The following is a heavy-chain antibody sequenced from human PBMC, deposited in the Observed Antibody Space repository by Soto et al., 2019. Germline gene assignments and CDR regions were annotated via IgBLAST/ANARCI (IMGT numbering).Heavy chain of an antibody. J-gene: IGHJ4*02. CDR1: GFTLSDYY. CDR3: ARDPEDIVVVPAATRPVDY. Sequence: QVQLVESGGGLVKPGGSLRLSCAASGFTLSDYYMRWLRQAPGKGREWVSYISSSGSTIYYADSVKGRFTISRDNAKNSLYLQMNSLRAEDTAVYYCARDPEDIVVVPAATRPVDYWGQGTLVTVSS. D-gene: IGHD2-2*01. V-gene: IGHV3-11*01. CDR2: ISSSGSTI.